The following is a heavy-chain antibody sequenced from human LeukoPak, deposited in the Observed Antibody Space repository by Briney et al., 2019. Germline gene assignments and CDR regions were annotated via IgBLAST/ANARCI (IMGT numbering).Heavy chain of an antibody. D-gene: IGHD6-19*01. CDR2: INHSGST. J-gene: IGHJ4*02. CDR3: ARKQWLAVYYFDY. CDR1: GGSFSGYY. V-gene: IGHV4-34*01. Sequence: PSETLSLTCAVYGGSFSGYYWSWIRQPPGKGLEWIGEINHSGSTNYNPSLKSRVTISVGTSKNQFSLKLSSVTAADTAVYYCARKQWLAVYYFDYWGQGTLVTVSS.